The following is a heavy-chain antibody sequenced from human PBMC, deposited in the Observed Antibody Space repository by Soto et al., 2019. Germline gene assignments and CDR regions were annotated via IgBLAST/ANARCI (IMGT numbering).Heavy chain of an antibody. CDR1: GYTFTSYA. V-gene: IGHV1-3*01. D-gene: IGHD1-20*01. CDR3: ASSRRGESITGSIAY. CDR2: INAGNGNT. J-gene: IGHJ4*02. Sequence: ASVKVSFKASGYTFTSYAMHWVRQAPGQRLEWMGWINAGNGNTKYSQKFQGRVTITRDTSASTAYMELSSLRSEDTAVYYCASSRRGESITGSIAYWGQGTLVTVSS.